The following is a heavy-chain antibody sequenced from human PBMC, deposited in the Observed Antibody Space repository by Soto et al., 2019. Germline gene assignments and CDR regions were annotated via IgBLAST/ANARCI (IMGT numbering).Heavy chain of an antibody. D-gene: IGHD3-10*01. J-gene: IGHJ5*02. Sequence: QVQLVQSGAEVKKPGASVKVYCKASGYTFTGYYMHWVRQAPGQGLEWMGWINPNSGGTNYAQKFQGWVTMTRDTSISTAYMELSRLRSDDTAVYYCARGGALRITMVRGTFDPWGQGTLVTVSS. CDR2: INPNSGGT. CDR1: GYTFTGYY. CDR3: ARGGALRITMVRGTFDP. V-gene: IGHV1-2*04.